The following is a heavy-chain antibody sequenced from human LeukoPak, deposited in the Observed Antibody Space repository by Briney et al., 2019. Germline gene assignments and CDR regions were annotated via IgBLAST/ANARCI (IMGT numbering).Heavy chain of an antibody. CDR2: IRYDGSNK. J-gene: IGHJ4*02. Sequence: GGSLRLSCAASGFTFSSYGMHWVRQAPGKGLEWVAFIRYDGSNKYYADSVKGRFTISRDNAKNSLYLQMNSLRAEDTAVYYCTRGSYGDYEYWGQGTLVTVSS. V-gene: IGHV3-30*02. D-gene: IGHD4-17*01. CDR3: TRGSYGDYEY. CDR1: GFTFSSYG.